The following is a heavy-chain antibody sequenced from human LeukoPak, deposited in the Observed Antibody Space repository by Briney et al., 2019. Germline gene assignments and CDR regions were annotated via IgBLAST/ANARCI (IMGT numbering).Heavy chain of an antibody. J-gene: IGHJ4*02. CDR3: ARDQAYCGGDCYFDF. V-gene: IGHV4-38-2*02. CDR1: DYSNSSAYY. Sequence: SETLSLTCAVSDYSNSSAYYWGWIRQPPGEGLEWIGSIYHSGSTDYNPSLKSRVTISVDTSKNQFSLKLRSVTAADTAVYYCARDQAYCGGDCYFDFWGQGTLVTVSS. D-gene: IGHD2-21*02. CDR2: IYHSGST.